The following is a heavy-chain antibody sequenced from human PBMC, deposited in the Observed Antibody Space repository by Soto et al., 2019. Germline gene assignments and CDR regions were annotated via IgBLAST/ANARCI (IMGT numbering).Heavy chain of an antibody. CDR2: IYDSGTT. J-gene: IGHJ2*01. CDR3: ARQGSGSGIHWYFDL. CDR1: GGCISSYY. D-gene: IGHD3-10*01. V-gene: IGHV4-59*08. Sequence: QVQLQESGPGLVKPSETLSLTCTASGGCISSYYWSWIRRPPGKGRAWIWYIYDSGTTNYNPSHKRRVSISVDTSKNQFSLKLSTVPAADAAVYYCARQGSGSGIHWYFDLWGRGTLVTVSS.